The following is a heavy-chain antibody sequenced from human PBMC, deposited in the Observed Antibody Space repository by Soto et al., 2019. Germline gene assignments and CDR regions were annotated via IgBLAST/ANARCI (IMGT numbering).Heavy chain of an antibody. J-gene: IGHJ6*02. CDR1: GYSFTSYW. Sequence: GESLKISCKGSGYSFTSYWIGWVRQMPGKGLEWMGIIYPGDSDTRYSPSFQGQVTISADKSISTAYLQWSSLKASDTAMYYCAIAPYEGYSSSWLFPYYYYGMDVWGQGTTVTVSS. CDR2: IYPGDSDT. CDR3: AIAPYEGYSSSWLFPYYYYGMDV. D-gene: IGHD6-13*01. V-gene: IGHV5-51*01.